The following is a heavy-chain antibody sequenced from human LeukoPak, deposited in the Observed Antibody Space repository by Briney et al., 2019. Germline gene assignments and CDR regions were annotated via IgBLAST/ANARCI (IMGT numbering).Heavy chain of an antibody. D-gene: IGHD3-10*01. J-gene: IGHJ4*02. CDR2: ISGCGTSI. Sequence: GGTLTLSCAVSGFTFSNYDINWVCHPPPRGQELISYISGCGTSIYHSNSVKGRFTISRDNGKNSVYLQMNSLRAEDTAVYYCARETYYGSGSYSDFALDYWGQGTLVTVSS. CDR3: ARETYYGSGSYSDFALDY. CDR1: GFTFSNYD. V-gene: IGHV3-48*03.